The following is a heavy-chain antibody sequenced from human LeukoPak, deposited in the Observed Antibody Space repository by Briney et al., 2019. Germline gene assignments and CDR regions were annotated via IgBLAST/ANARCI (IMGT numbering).Heavy chain of an antibody. CDR2: ISSGSSYI. V-gene: IGHV3-21*01. CDR3: ARGGTSSLSSLDY. Sequence: PGGSLRLSCAASGFTFSSYSMNWVRQAPGKGLEWVSSISSGSSYIYYADSVKGRFTISRDNAKNSLYLQMSSLRAEDTAVCYCARGGTSSLSSLDYWGQGTLVTVSS. D-gene: IGHD6-6*01. J-gene: IGHJ4*02. CDR1: GFTFSSYS.